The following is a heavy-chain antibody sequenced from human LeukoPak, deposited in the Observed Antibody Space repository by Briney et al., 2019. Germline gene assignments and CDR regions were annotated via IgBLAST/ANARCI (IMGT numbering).Heavy chain of an antibody. Sequence: PGGSLRLSCAASGFTFSSYGMHWVRQAPGKGLEWVAFIRYDGSNKYYADSVKGRFTISRDNSKNTLYLQMNSLRAEDTAVYYCAKDLLEWLYYFDYWGPGTLVTVSS. D-gene: IGHD3-3*01. CDR3: AKDLLEWLYYFDY. J-gene: IGHJ4*02. CDR1: GFTFSSYG. CDR2: IRYDGSNK. V-gene: IGHV3-30*02.